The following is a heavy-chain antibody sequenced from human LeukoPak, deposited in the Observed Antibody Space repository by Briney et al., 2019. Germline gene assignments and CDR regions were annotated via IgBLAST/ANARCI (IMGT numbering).Heavy chain of an antibody. J-gene: IGHJ4*02. V-gene: IGHV4-59*08. CDR1: GGSISSYY. D-gene: IGHD5-18*01. CDR3: ARSPPGYSYGVDY. CDR2: IYYSGST. Sequence: SETLSLTCTVSGGSISSYYWSWIRQPPGKGLEWIGYIYYSGSTNYNPSLKSRVTISVDTPKNQFSLKLSSVTAADTAVYYCARSPPGYSYGVDYWGQGTLVTVSS.